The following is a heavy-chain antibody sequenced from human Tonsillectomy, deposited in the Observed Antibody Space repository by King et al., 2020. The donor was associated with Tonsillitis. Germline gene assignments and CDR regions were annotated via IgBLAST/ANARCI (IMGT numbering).Heavy chain of an antibody. CDR1: GYTFTGYY. CDR2: INPNSGGT. D-gene: IGHD5-24*01. J-gene: IGHJ4*02. Sequence: VQLVEAGAGVKKPGASVKVSCKASGYTFTGYYMHWVRQAPGQGLEWMGWINPNSGGTNYAQKFQGRVTMTRDTSISTAYMELSRLRSDDTAVYYCARDWGDGYNFFDYWGQGTLVTVSS. V-gene: IGHV1-2*02. CDR3: ARDWGDGYNFFDY.